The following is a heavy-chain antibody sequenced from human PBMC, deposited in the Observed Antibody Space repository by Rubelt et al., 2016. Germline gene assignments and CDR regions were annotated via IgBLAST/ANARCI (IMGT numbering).Heavy chain of an antibody. J-gene: IGHJ4*02. D-gene: IGHD1-26*01. CDR1: GGTFSSYA. Sequence: QVQLVQSGAEVKKPGSSVKVSCKASGGTFSSYAISWVRQAPGQGLEWMGGIIPIFGTANYAQKFQGRGTMTADKSTSTAYMELRSLRSDDTAVYYCAREAYSGRYPLIDYWGQGTLVTVSS. V-gene: IGHV1-69*06. CDR3: AREAYSGRYPLIDY. CDR2: IIPIFGTA.